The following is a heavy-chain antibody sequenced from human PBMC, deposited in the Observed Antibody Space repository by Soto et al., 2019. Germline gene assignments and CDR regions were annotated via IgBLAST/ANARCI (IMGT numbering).Heavy chain of an antibody. V-gene: IGHV3-30*18. D-gene: IGHD3-3*01. J-gene: IGHJ6*02. CDR1: GFTFSSYG. Sequence: GGSLRLSCAASGFTFSSYGMHWVRQAPGKGLEWVAVISYDGSNKYYADSVKGRFTISRDNSKNTLYLQMNSLRAEDTAVYYCAKDQEVYDFWSGYFYYYYYGMDVWGQGTTVTVSS. CDR3: AKDQEVYDFWSGYFYYYYYGMDV. CDR2: ISYDGSNK.